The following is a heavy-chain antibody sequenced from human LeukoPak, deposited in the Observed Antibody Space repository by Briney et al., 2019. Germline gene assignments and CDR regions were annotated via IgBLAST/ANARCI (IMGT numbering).Heavy chain of an antibody. V-gene: IGHV1-69*04. J-gene: IGHJ5*02. Sequence: GASVKVSCNASGGTFSSYAISWVRRAPGQGLEWMGRIIPILGIANYAQKFQGRVTITADKSTSTAYMELSSLRSEDTAVYYCARDSCSGGSCYWDWFDPWGQGTLVTVSS. CDR1: GGTFSSYA. CDR3: ARDSCSGGSCYWDWFDP. CDR2: IIPILGIA. D-gene: IGHD2-15*01.